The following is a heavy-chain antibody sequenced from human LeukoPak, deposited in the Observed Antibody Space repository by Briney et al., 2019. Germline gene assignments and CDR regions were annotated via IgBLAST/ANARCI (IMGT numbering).Heavy chain of an antibody. CDR1: GYTLTELS. CDR2: FDPEDGET. Sequence: GASVKVSCKVSGYTLTELSMHWVRQAPGKGLEWMGGFDPEDGETIYAQKFQGRVTMTEDTSTDTAHMELSSLRSEDTAVYYCSFLYGGSGSYWGQGTLVTVSS. J-gene: IGHJ4*02. D-gene: IGHD3-10*01. CDR3: SFLYGGSGSY. V-gene: IGHV1-24*01.